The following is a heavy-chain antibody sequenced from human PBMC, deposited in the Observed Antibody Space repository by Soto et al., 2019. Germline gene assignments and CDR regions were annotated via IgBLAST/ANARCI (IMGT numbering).Heavy chain of an antibody. J-gene: IGHJ6*02. CDR1: VYTLTELA. V-gene: IGHV1-24*01. D-gene: IGHD3-22*01. CDR2: FDPEDGET. Sequence: ASVKVSCTVSVYTLTELAMDWVRQAPGKGHEWMGGFDPEDGETIYAQKFQGRVTMTEDTSTDTAYMELSSLRSEDTAVYYCATGPFYYDSSAPGGMDVWGQGTTVTVSS. CDR3: ATGPFYYDSSAPGGMDV.